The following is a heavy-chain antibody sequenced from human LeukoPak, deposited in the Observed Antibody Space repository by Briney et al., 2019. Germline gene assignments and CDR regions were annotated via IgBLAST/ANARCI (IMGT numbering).Heavy chain of an antibody. V-gene: IGHV4-39*01. D-gene: IGHD4-17*01. CDR2: IYYSGST. Sequence: PSETLSLTCTVSGGSISSYYWSWIRQPPGKGLEWIGSIYYSGSTYYNPSLKSRVTISVDTSKNQFSLKLSSVTAADTAVYYCARQQKTTVTLYDYWGQGTLVTVSS. CDR3: ARQQKTTVTLYDY. CDR1: GGSISSYY. J-gene: IGHJ4*02.